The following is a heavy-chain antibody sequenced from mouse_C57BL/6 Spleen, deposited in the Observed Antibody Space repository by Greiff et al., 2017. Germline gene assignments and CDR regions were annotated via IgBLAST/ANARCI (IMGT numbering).Heavy chain of an antibody. V-gene: IGHV1-22*01. J-gene: IGHJ4*01. CDR2: INPNNGGT. CDR3: ARSWYPYYYAMDY. CDR1: GYTFTDYN. Sequence: VQLKQSGPELVKPGASVKMSCKASGYTFTDYNMHWVKQSHGKSLEWIGYINPNNGGTSYNQKFKGKATLTVNKSSSTAYMELRSLTSEDSAVYYCARSWYPYYYAMDYWGQGTSVTVSS. D-gene: IGHD2-1*01.